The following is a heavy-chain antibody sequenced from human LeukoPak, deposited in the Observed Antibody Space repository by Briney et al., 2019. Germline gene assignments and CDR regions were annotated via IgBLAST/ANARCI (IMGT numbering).Heavy chain of an antibody. J-gene: IGHJ4*02. CDR2: SASGAGS. V-gene: IGHV3-23*01. Sequence: GGSLRLSCAASGFTFSSSAMSWVRQAPGKGLEWVSTSASGAGSYHADSVEGRFTISRDNSNNTLYLQMSSLRADDTALYYCAKTGTEDGYSIHFDHWGQEALVTVSS. CDR1: GFTFSSSA. CDR3: AKTGTEDGYSIHFDH. D-gene: IGHD5-24*01.